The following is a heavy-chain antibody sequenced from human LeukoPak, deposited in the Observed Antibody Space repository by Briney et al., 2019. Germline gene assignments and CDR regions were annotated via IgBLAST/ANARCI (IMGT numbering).Heavy chain of an antibody. J-gene: IGHJ4*02. Sequence: GGSLRLSCVVPGLTFSNNYMSWVRQAPGKGLEWVSVIYSDGTTRNADSVKGRFTISRDNSKNTVYLQMDSLRAEDTAVYYCARDKDDWGQGTLVTVSS. CDR3: ARDKDD. CDR1: GLTFSNNY. CDR2: IYSDGTT. V-gene: IGHV3-66*01.